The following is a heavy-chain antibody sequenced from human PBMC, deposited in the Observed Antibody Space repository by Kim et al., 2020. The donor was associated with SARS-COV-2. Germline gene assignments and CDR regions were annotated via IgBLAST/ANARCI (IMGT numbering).Heavy chain of an antibody. CDR1: GFLFSSYG. Sequence: GGSLRLSCAVSGFLFSSYGMHWVRQAPGKGLEWVAAIASDGSYQFFANSVRGRFTISRDNSKNTLSLQMNGLGAEDTAIYYCTTYRGDNNFDYWGQGTLV. V-gene: IGHV3-30*03. CDR3: TTYRGDNNFDY. J-gene: IGHJ4*02. CDR2: IASDGSYQ. D-gene: IGHD2-21*02.